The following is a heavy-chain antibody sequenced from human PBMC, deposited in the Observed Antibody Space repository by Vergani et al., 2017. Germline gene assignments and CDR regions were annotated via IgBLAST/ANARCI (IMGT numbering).Heavy chain of an antibody. CDR3: ARGGLGRSGGSCFRY. CDR2: INPNSGGT. J-gene: IGHJ4*02. Sequence: QVQLVQSGAEVKKPGASVKVSCKASGYTFTGYYMHWVRQAPGQGLEWMGWINPNSGGTNYAQKFQGRVTMTRDTSISTAYMELSRLRSDDTAVYDCARGGLGRSGGSCFRYWGQGTLVTVSS. D-gene: IGHD2-15*01. CDR1: GYTFTGYY. V-gene: IGHV1-2*02.